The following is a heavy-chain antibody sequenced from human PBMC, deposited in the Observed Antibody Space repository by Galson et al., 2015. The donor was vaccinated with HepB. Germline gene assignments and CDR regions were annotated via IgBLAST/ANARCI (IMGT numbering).Heavy chain of an antibody. CDR1: GFTFNNFA. CDR3: AKSVYAYYYGIDV. CDR2: ISGGGGIT. Sequence: SLRLSCAVSGFTFNNFAMTWVRQAPGKGLEWVSVISGGGGITYYADSVKGRFTISRDNSKNTLYLQMTSLRAEDTAIYYCAKSVYAYYYGIDVWGQGTTVTVSS. D-gene: IGHD2/OR15-2a*01. J-gene: IGHJ6*02. V-gene: IGHV3-23*01.